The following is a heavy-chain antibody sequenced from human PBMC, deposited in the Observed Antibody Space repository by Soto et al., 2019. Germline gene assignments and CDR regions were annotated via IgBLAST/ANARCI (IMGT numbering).Heavy chain of an antibody. Sequence: SETLSLTCTVSGGSISSGGYYWSWIRQHPGKGLEWIGYIYYSGSTYYNPSLKSRFTISVDTSKNQFSLKLSSVTAADTAVYYWARFYGSGSYYFFDIWGQGTMVTVSS. V-gene: IGHV4-31*03. CDR2: IYYSGST. CDR3: ARFYGSGSYYFFDI. J-gene: IGHJ3*02. CDR1: GGSISSGGYY. D-gene: IGHD3-10*01.